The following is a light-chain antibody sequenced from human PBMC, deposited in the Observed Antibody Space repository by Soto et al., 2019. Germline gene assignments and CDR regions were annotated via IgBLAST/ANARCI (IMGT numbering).Light chain of an antibody. J-gene: IGLJ2*01. CDR2: EVR. Sequence: QSVLAQPASVSGSPGQSITISCSGTSRDIGAYNLVSWYQQPPGKAPKLLIYEVRNRPSGISYRFSGSKSGTTASLTISSLLPEDEADYYCSTYTSRGTLVFGGGTKVTVL. CDR1: SRDIGAYNL. CDR3: STYTSRGTLV. V-gene: IGLV2-14*01.